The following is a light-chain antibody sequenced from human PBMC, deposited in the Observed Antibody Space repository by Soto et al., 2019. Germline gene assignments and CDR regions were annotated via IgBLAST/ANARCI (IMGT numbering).Light chain of an antibody. Sequence: DVGGYDYVSWYQLHPGKAPKLMVFEVSNRPSGVYYRFSGSKSGNTASLTISGLQAEDDADYFCSSYAISKAYLFGTGT. CDR2: EVS. V-gene: IGLV2-14*01. CDR3: SSYAISKAYL. CDR1: DVGGYDY. J-gene: IGLJ1*01.